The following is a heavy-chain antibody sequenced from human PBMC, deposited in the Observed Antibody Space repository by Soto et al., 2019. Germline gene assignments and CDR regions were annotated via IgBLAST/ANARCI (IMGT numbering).Heavy chain of an antibody. CDR1: GFSLSNARMG. D-gene: IGHD4-4*01. CDR2: IFSNDEK. V-gene: IGHV2-26*01. J-gene: IGHJ5*02. Sequence: GSGPYAGEPTETLTLTCTVSGFSLSNARMGVSWIRQPPGKALEWLAHIFSNDEKSYSTSLKSRLTISKDTSKSQVVLTMTNMDPVDTATYYCARIPTVTTFVWFDPWGQGTLVTVSS. CDR3: ARIPTVTTFVWFDP.